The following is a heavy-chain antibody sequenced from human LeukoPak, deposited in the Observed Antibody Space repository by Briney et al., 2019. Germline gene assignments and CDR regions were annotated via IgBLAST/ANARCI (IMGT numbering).Heavy chain of an antibody. Sequence: GGSLRLSCAAAGFTVSSNYMSSVRQAPGEGLEWGSVIYSGGSTYYADTVKGRFTISRDNSTNILYLQMNNLRSDDTALYYCARLRQYSSSWLDYCGEGTLVTVSS. CDR2: IYSGGST. CDR1: GFTVSSNY. V-gene: IGHV3-66*02. J-gene: IGHJ4*02. D-gene: IGHD6-13*01. CDR3: ARLRQYSSSWLDY.